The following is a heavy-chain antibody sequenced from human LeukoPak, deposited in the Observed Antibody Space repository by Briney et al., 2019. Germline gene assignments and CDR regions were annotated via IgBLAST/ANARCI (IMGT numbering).Heavy chain of an antibody. CDR3: ARRYYDSSGYRIYYFDY. J-gene: IGHJ4*02. Sequence: SETLSVTCTVSGGSISSSSYYWGWIRQPPGKGLEWIGSIYYSGSTYYNPSLKSRVTISVDTSKNQFSLKLSSVTAADTAVYYCARRYYDSSGYRIYYFDYWGQGTLVTVSS. V-gene: IGHV4-39*01. CDR2: IYYSGST. D-gene: IGHD3-22*01. CDR1: GGSISSSSYY.